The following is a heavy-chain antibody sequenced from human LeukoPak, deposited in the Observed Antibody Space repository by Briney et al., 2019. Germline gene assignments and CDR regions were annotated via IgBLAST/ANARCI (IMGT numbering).Heavy chain of an antibody. Sequence: GGSLRLSCAASGFTFSSYSMNWVRQAPGKGLEWVSSISSSSSYIYYADSVKGRLTISRDNAKNSLYLQMNSLRAEDTAVYYCARRQGYCSGGSCFSLDYWGQGTLVTVSS. J-gene: IGHJ4*02. V-gene: IGHV3-21*01. D-gene: IGHD2-15*01. CDR2: ISSSSSYI. CDR1: GFTFSSYS. CDR3: ARRQGYCSGGSCFSLDY.